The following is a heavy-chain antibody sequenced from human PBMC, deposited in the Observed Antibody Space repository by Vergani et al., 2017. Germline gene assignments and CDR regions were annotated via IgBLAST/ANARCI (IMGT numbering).Heavy chain of an antibody. CDR1: GGSISSGSYY. Sequence: QVQLQESGPGLVKPSQTLSLTCTVSGGSISSGSYYWSWIRQPAGKGLEWIGRIYTSGSTNYNPSLKSRVTISVDTSKNQFSLKLSSVTAADTAVYYCARSTIDYYDSSGYKNDAFDIWGQGTMVTVSS. CDR2: IYTSGST. D-gene: IGHD3-22*01. J-gene: IGHJ3*02. CDR3: ARSTIDYYDSSGYKNDAFDI. V-gene: IGHV4-61*02.